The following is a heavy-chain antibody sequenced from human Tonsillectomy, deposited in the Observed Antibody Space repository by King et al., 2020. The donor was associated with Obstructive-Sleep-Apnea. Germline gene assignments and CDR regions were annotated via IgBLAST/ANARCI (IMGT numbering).Heavy chain of an antibody. J-gene: IGHJ6*02. CDR1: GFTLRSYA. D-gene: IGHD5-18*01. CDR3: ATTALGDFAYYGLDV. Sequence: VQLVESGGGLVRPGGSLRLSCAASGFTLRSYAMNWVRRAPGKGLQWVSGISYRGGGTCYADSVKGRFTISRVNYNNTLYLQMNSLRADDTAIYYCATTALGDFAYYGLDVWGQGTTVTVFS. CDR2: ISYRGGGT. V-gene: IGHV3-23*04.